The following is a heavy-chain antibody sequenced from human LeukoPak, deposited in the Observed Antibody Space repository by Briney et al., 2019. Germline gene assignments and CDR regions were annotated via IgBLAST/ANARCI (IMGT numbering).Heavy chain of an antibody. D-gene: IGHD6-19*01. Sequence: GGSLRLSCAASGFTFSSYSMNWVRQAPGKGLEWVSSISSSSSYIYYADSVKGRFTISRDNAKNSLYLQMNSLRAEDTAVYYCARASSGGSGLAPTDYWGQGTLVTVSS. CDR3: ARASSGGSGLAPTDY. V-gene: IGHV3-21*01. CDR2: ISSSSSYI. CDR1: GFTFSSYS. J-gene: IGHJ4*02.